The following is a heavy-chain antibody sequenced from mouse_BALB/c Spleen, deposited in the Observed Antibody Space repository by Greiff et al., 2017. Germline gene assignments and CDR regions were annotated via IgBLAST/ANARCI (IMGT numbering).Heavy chain of an antibody. CDR1: GYAFTNYL. V-gene: IGHV1-54*01. CDR3: AGSDECYFDV. Sequence: QVQLQQSGAELVRPGTSVKVSCKASGYAFTNYLIEWVKQRPGQGLEWIGVINPGSGGTNYNEKFKGKATLTADKSSSTAYMQLSSLTSDDSAVYFCAGSDECYFDVWGAGTTVTVSS. D-gene: IGHD6-1*01. CDR2: INPGSGGT. J-gene: IGHJ1*01.